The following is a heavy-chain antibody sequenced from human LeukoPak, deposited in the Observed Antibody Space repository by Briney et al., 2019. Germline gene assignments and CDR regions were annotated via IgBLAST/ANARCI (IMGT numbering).Heavy chain of an antibody. D-gene: IGHD3-10*01. V-gene: IGHV3-30*02. Sequence: GGSLRLSCAASGFTFSTYGMHWVRQAPGKGLEWVAFIRYDGSNKYYADSVKGRFTISRDNSKNTLYLQMNSLRAADTALYYCVQGTRRGAITMVRGVIGKSYYFDSWGQGTLVTVSS. J-gene: IGHJ4*02. CDR1: GFTFSTYG. CDR2: IRYDGSNK. CDR3: VQGTRRGAITMVRGVIGKSYYFDS.